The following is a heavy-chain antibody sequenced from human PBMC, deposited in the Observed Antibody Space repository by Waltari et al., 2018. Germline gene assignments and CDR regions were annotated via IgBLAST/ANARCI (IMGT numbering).Heavy chain of an antibody. J-gene: IGHJ4*02. Sequence: QVQLQQWGAGLLKPSETQSLTCAVYGGSFSGYYWRWIRPPQGEGLEWIGEINHSGSTSDHRSLKARFTISVDTSKNQFSLKPSSVTAADTAVYYCARCGWSSGYYFYFDYWGQGTLVTVSS. CDR1: GGSFSGYY. CDR3: ARCGWSSGYYFYFDY. D-gene: IGHD3-22*01. V-gene: IGHV4-34*01. CDR2: INHSGST.